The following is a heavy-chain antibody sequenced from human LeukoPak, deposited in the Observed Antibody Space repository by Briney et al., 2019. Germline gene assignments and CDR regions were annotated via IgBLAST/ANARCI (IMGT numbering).Heavy chain of an antibody. D-gene: IGHD2-2*01. Sequence: SETLSLTCTVSGGSISRYYWSWIRQPAGKGLEWIGRIYTSGSTNYNPSLTSRVTMSVDTSKNQFSLKLSSVTAADTAVYYCARGNCSSTSCYRGYYYYYMDVWGKGTTVTVSS. CDR3: ARGNCSSTSCYRGYYYYYMDV. CDR1: GGSISRYY. J-gene: IGHJ6*03. CDR2: IYTSGST. V-gene: IGHV4-4*07.